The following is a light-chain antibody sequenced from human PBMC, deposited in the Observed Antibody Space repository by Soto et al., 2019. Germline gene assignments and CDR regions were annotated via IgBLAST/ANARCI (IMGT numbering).Light chain of an antibody. J-gene: IGKJ1*01. CDR1: QSVSGH. Sequence: EIVLTQSPCTLSLSPGERATLSCRASQSVSGHLAWYQQRPGQAPRLLIYSVSSRATGIPDRFSGSGSGTDFTLTITRLEPEDFAVYYCQHYGTSLWTFGQGTKVDIK. CDR3: QHYGTSLWT. CDR2: SVS. V-gene: IGKV3-20*01.